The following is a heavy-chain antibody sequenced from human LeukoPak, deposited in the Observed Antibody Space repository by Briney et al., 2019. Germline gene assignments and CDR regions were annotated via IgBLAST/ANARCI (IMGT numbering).Heavy chain of an antibody. CDR3: ARDQRGYSGYEIDY. V-gene: IGHV3-21*01. CDR1: GFTLSSYS. CDR2: ISSSSSYI. Sequence: GGSLRLSCAASGFTLSSYSMNWVRQAPGKGLEWVSSISSSSSYIYYADSVKGRFTISRDNAKNSLCLQMNSLRAEDTAVYYCARDQRGYSGYEIDYWGQGTLVTVSS. J-gene: IGHJ4*02. D-gene: IGHD5-12*01.